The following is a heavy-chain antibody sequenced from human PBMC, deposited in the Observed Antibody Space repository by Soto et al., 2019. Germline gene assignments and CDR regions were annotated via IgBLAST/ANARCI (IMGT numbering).Heavy chain of an antibody. J-gene: IGHJ4*02. CDR3: SRVDPGETSPFDH. V-gene: IGHV1-46*03. Sequence: QVQLVQSGAEVKKPGASVKVSCKASGYIFTSYYIHWVRQAPGQGLEWMGWINPFDGSRMFAQSFQGRVTMTRDXXTSTVYMEVSSLRSEDTAVYYCSRVDPGETSPFDHWGQGTLVTVSS. CDR1: GYIFTSYY. D-gene: IGHD3-10*01. CDR2: INPFDGSR.